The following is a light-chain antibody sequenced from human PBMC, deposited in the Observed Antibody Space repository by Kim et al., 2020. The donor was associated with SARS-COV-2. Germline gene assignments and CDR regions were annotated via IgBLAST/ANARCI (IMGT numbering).Light chain of an antibody. CDR1: SSDVGGYNY. J-gene: IGLJ1*01. Sequence: QSALTQPASVSGSPGQSITISCTGTSSDVGGYNYVSWYQQHPGKAPKLMIYDVSNRPSGVSNRFSGSKSGNTASLTISGLQAEDEADYYCSSYTSSSTLDLGTGTKVTVL. CDR2: DVS. CDR3: SSYTSSSTLD. V-gene: IGLV2-14*03.